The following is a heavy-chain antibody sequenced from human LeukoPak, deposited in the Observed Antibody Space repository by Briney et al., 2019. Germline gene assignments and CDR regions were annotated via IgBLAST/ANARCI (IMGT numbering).Heavy chain of an antibody. D-gene: IGHD3-3*01. CDR2: IIPIFGTA. V-gene: IGHV1-69*01. CDR3: ARGRPYGFYYDFWSGYYGGDY. J-gene: IGHJ4*02. CDR1: GGTFSSYA. Sequence: SVKVSCKASGGTFSSYAISWVRQAPGQGLEWMGGIIPIFGTANYAQKFQGRVTITADESTSTAYMELSSLRSEDTAVYYCARGRPYGFYYDFWSGYYGGDYWGQGTLVTVSS.